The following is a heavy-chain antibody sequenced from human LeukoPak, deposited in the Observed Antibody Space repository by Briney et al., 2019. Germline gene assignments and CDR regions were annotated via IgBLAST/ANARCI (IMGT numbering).Heavy chain of an antibody. CDR3: AKDTRRGASITYDY. D-gene: IGHD3-10*01. CDR1: GFTFSSYA. J-gene: IGHJ4*02. Sequence: GGSLRLSCAASGFTFSSYAMSWVRQAPGKGLEWVSAISGSGGSTYYADSVKARFTISRDNSKNTLYLQMNSLRAEDTAVYYCAKDTRRGASITYDYWGQGTLVTVSS. CDR2: ISGSGGST. V-gene: IGHV3-23*01.